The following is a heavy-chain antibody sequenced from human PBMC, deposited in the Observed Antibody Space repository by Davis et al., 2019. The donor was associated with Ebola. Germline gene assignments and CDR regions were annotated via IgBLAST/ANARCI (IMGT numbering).Heavy chain of an antibody. CDR2: ISGYNGNT. V-gene: IGHV1-18*01. J-gene: IGHJ6*02. CDR3: ARGWDYLYYYYGMDV. D-gene: IGHD1-7*01. CDR1: GGTFNTYT. Sequence: AASVKVSCKASGGTFNTYTITWVRQAPGQGLEWMGWISGYNGNTNYAQKLQGRVTMTTDTSTSTAYMELRSLRSDDTAVYYCARGWDYLYYYYGMDVWGQGTTVTVAS.